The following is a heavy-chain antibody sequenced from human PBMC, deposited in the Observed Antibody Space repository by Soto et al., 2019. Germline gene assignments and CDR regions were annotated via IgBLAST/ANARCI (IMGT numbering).Heavy chain of an antibody. D-gene: IGHD3-16*01. Sequence: ASVKVSCKVSGYTLTELSMHWVRQAPGKGLEWMGGFDPEDGETIYAQKFQGRVTMTEDTSTDTAYMELSSLRSEDTAVYYCATDILGMYYFDYWGQGTLVTVSS. J-gene: IGHJ4*02. V-gene: IGHV1-24*01. CDR2: FDPEDGET. CDR1: GYTLTELS. CDR3: ATDILGMYYFDY.